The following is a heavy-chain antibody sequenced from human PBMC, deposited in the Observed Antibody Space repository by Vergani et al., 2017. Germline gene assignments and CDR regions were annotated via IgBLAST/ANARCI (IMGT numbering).Heavy chain of an antibody. D-gene: IGHD1-26*01. V-gene: IGHV1-18*01. J-gene: IGHJ5*02. CDR3: ARGRLKIEGVTSNWFDP. CDR1: GYTFTTYG. Sequence: QVQLVQSGTEVKKPGASVKVSCQASGYTFTTYGISWVRQAPGQGLEWMGWISASNGNTNYAQKLLGRVTMTTDRSTRTAYMELRSLRSDDTAVYYCARGRLKIEGVTSNWFDPWGQGTLVTVSS. CDR2: ISASNGNT.